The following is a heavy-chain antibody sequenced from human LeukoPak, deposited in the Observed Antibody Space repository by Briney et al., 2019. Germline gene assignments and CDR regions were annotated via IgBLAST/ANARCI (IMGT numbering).Heavy chain of an antibody. Sequence: SETLSLTCAVYGGSFSGYYWSWIRQPPGKGLEWIGEINHSGSTNYNPSLKSRVTISVDTPKNQFSLKLSSVTAADTAVYYRAVSYYYGSGSYRKFDYWGQGTLVTVSS. V-gene: IGHV4-34*01. CDR2: INHSGST. CDR3: AVSYYYGSGSYRKFDY. D-gene: IGHD3-10*01. CDR1: GGSFSGYY. J-gene: IGHJ4*02.